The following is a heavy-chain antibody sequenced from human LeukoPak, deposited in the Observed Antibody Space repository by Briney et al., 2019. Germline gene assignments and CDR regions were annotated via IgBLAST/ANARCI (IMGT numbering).Heavy chain of an antibody. D-gene: IGHD3-3*01. CDR3: AKKPYYDFWSGYYRY. CDR1: GFTFSSYS. Sequence: SGGSLRLSCAASGFTFSSYSMNWVRQAPGKGLEWVSYISSSSSTIYYADSVKGRFTISRDNAKNSLYLQMNSLRDEDTAVYYCAKKPYYDFWSGYYRYWGQGTPVTVSS. J-gene: IGHJ4*02. V-gene: IGHV3-48*02. CDR2: ISSSSSTI.